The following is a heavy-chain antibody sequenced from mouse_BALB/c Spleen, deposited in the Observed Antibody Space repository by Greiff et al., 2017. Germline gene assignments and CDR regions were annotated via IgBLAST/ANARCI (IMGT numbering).Heavy chain of an antibody. CDR2: INPYNDGT. D-gene: IGHD2-10*01. CDR1: GYTFTSYV. CDR3: ARSGPYYGNYWYFDV. J-gene: IGHJ1*01. Sequence: EVQLHQSGPELVKPGASVKMSCKASGYTFTSYVMHWVKQKPGQGLEWIGYINPYNDGTKYNEKFKGKATLTSDKSSSTAYMELSSLTSEDSAVYYCARSGPYYGNYWYFDVWGAGTTVTVSS. V-gene: IGHV1-14*01.